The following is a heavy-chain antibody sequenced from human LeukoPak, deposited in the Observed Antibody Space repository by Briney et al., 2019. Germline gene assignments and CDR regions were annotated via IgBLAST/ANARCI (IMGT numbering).Heavy chain of an antibody. CDR2: INPSGGST. CDR3: ARDLGANYWFGELSYFDY. Sequence: ASVKVSCKASGYTFTSYCMHWVRQAPGQGLEWMGIINPSGGSTSYAQKFQGRVTMTRDTSTSTVYMELSSLRSEDTAVYYCARDLGANYWFGELSYFDYWGQGTLVTVSS. V-gene: IGHV1-46*01. D-gene: IGHD3-10*01. J-gene: IGHJ4*02. CDR1: GYTFTSYC.